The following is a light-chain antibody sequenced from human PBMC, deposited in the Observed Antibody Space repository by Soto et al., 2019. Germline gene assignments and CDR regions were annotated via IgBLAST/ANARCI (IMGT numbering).Light chain of an antibody. Sequence: EIVLTQSPDTLSLSPGDRATLSCRASQSVSSNYLAWYQHKPGQAPRLLIYGSSSRATGIPDRFSGSGSGTDFTLTINRLEPEDFALFYCQHYDSSITFGQGTRLEIE. CDR3: QHYDSSIT. V-gene: IGKV3-20*01. CDR2: GSS. CDR1: QSVSSNY. J-gene: IGKJ5*01.